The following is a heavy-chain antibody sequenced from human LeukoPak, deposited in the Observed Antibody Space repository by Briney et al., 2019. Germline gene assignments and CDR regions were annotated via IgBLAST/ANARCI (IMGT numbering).Heavy chain of an antibody. D-gene: IGHD2-8*01. J-gene: IGHJ3*02. CDR2: VYHSGST. Sequence: PSETLSLTCDVSGFSINSGYYCGWIRQPPGKGLEWIASVYHSGSTYYSPSLRSRVTTSVDTSKNHLALKLSSVSAADTAVYYCARQINGYAFDIWGQGTMLTVSS. V-gene: IGHV4-38-2*01. CDR1: GFSINSGYY. CDR3: ARQINGYAFDI.